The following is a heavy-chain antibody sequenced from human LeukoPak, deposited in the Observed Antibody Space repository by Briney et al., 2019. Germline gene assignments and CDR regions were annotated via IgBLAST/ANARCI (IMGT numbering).Heavy chain of an antibody. CDR1: GFTFSSYG. CDR3: ARDPRWGAEDY. D-gene: IGHD1-26*01. CDR2: ISSSGSTI. J-gene: IGHJ4*02. Sequence: GGSLRLSCAASGFTFSSYGMHWVRQAPGKGLEWVSYISSSGSTIYYADSVKGRFTISRDNAKNSRYLQMNSLRAEDTAVYYCARDPRWGAEDYWGQGTLVTVSS. V-gene: IGHV3-48*04.